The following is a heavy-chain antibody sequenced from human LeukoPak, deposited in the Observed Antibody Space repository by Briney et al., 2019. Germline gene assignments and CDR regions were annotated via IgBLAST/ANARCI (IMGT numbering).Heavy chain of an antibody. J-gene: IGHJ4*02. CDR3: ARRYTASPGERFDY. D-gene: IGHD2-2*02. CDR1: GGSISSYY. V-gene: IGHV4-59*08. Sequence: KASETLSLTCTVSGGSISSYYWSWIRQPPGKGLEWIGYIYSSGNTNYNPSLNSRVTISLDTSKNQFSLMLRSLTAADTAVYYCARRYTASPGERFDYWGQGTLVTVSS. CDR2: IYSSGNT.